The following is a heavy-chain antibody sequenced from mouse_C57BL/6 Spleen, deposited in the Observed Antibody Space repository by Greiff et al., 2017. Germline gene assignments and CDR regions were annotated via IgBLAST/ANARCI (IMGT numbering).Heavy chain of an antibody. CDR1: GYSFTGYF. D-gene: IGHD1-3*01. CDR2: INPYNGDT. Sequence: EVQLQQSGPELVKPGDSVKISCKASGYSFTGYFMNWVMQSHGKSLEWIGRINPYNGDTFYNQKFKGKATLTVDKSSSTAHMELRSLTSEDSAVYYCARAGYYSGSIFYAMDYWGQGTSVTVSS. V-gene: IGHV1-20*01. J-gene: IGHJ4*01. CDR3: ARAGYYSGSIFYAMDY.